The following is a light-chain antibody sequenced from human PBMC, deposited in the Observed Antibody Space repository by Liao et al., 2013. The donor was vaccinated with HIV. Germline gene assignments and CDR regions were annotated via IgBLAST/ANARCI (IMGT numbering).Light chain of an antibody. J-gene: IGLJ2*01. V-gene: IGLV3-1*01. CDR3: QAWASNTVI. CDR2: EDD. Sequence: SYELTQPPSVSVSPGQTASVTCSGDQLGNKNVCWYQQKPGQSPVLVIYEDDKRPSGIPERFSGSNSGSTATLTISGTQPVDEADYYCQAWASNTVIFGGGTKLTVL. CDR1: QLGNKN.